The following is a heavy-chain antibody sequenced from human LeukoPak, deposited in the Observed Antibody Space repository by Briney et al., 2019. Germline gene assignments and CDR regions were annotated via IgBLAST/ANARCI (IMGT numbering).Heavy chain of an antibody. Sequence: GGSLRLSCAASGFTFSTYNIHWVRQAPGKGLEWVAVISYDGRNKYYADSVKGRFTISRDNSKNTVYLQMNSLRAEDTAVYYCAKYLSGSFDYWGQGTLVTVSS. CDR2: ISYDGRNK. J-gene: IGHJ4*02. D-gene: IGHD3-22*01. V-gene: IGHV3-30*18. CDR1: GFTFSTYN. CDR3: AKYLSGSFDY.